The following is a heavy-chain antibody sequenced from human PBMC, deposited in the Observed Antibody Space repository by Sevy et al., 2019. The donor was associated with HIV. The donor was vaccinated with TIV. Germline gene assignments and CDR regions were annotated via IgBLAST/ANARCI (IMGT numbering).Heavy chain of an antibody. V-gene: IGHV3-11*01. D-gene: IGHD4-17*01. CDR3: ARVGDDYGDLDYGMDV. CDR1: GFTFSDYY. CDR2: ISSSGSTI. Sequence: GGSLRLSCAASGFTFSDYYMSWIRQAPGKGLEWASYISSSGSTIYYADSVKGRFTISRDNAKNSLYLQMNSLRAEDTAVYYCARVGDDYGDLDYGMDVWGQGTTVTVSS. J-gene: IGHJ6*02.